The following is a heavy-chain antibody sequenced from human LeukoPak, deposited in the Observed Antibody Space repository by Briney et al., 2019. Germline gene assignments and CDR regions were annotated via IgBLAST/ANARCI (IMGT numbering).Heavy chain of an antibody. D-gene: IGHD1-26*01. CDR3: ARDFGGTGGFDY. CDR1: GFTFSSYS. Sequence: GGSLRLSCAASGFTFSSYSMNWVRQAPGKGLEWVSSISSSSSYIYYADSVKGRFTISRDNAKNSLYLRMNSLRAEDTAVYYCARDFGGTGGFDYWGQGTLVTVSS. CDR2: ISSSSSYI. J-gene: IGHJ4*02. V-gene: IGHV3-21*01.